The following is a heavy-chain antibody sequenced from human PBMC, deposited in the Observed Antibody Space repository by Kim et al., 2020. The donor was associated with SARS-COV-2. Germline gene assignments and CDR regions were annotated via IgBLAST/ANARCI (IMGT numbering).Heavy chain of an antibody. D-gene: IGHD5-12*01. J-gene: IGHJ4*02. Sequence: GGSLRLSCAASGFTFSSYGMHWVRQAPGKGLEWVAVIWYDGSNKYYADSVKGRFTISRDNSKNTLYLQMNSLRAEDTAVYYCARGGGRWLQAWVDYWGQGTLVTVSS. CDR2: IWYDGSNK. CDR1: GFTFSSYG. V-gene: IGHV3-33*01. CDR3: ARGGGRWLQAWVDY.